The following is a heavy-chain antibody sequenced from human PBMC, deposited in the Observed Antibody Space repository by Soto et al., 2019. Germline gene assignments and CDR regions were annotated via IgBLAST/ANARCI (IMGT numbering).Heavy chain of an antibody. Sequence: GGSLRLSCAASGFTFSSYGMHWVRQAPGKGLEWVAVIWYDGSNKYYADSVKGRFTISRDNSKNTLYLQMNSLRAEDTAVYYCARDIDDGRRYCSGGSCQKTAGDAFDIWGQGTMVTVSS. CDR2: IWYDGSNK. CDR1: GFTFSSYG. J-gene: IGHJ3*02. D-gene: IGHD2-15*01. CDR3: ARDIDDGRRYCSGGSCQKTAGDAFDI. V-gene: IGHV3-33*01.